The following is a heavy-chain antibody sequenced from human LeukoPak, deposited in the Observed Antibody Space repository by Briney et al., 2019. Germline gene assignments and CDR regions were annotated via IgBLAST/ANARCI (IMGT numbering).Heavy chain of an antibody. CDR2: IYKNGNT. CDR3: ATLAANGDNYFDY. D-gene: IGHD4-17*01. Sequence: SETLSLTCTVSGDTVIPYYWNWIRQPPGKGLEWIAYIYKNGNTNYNPSLKSRVTISVDTSKNQFSLNLTSVTAADTAIYYCATLAANGDNYFDYWGQGIVVAVPS. CDR1: GDTVIPYY. J-gene: IGHJ4*02. V-gene: IGHV4-59*02.